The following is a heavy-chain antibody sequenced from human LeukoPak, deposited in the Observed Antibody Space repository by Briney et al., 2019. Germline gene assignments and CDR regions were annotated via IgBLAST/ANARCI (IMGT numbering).Heavy chain of an antibody. CDR1: GGSISSYY. Sequence: SETLSLTCTVSGGSISSYYWSWIRQPPGKGLEWIGYIYYSGSTNYNPSLKSRVTISVDTSKIQFSLKLSSVTAADTAVYYCARGPHGNYADYWGQGTLVTVSS. J-gene: IGHJ4*02. V-gene: IGHV4-59*01. CDR3: ARGPHGNYADY. CDR2: IYYSGST. D-gene: IGHD4-11*01.